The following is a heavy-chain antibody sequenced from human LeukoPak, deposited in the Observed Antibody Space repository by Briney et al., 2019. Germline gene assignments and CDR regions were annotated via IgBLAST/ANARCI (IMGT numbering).Heavy chain of an antibody. CDR2: INHSGST. D-gene: IGHD1-1*01. CDR1: GGSFSGYY. V-gene: IGHV4-34*01. Sequence: PSETLSLTCAVYGGSFSGYYWSWIRQPPGKGLERIGEINHSGSTNYNPSLKSRVTISVDTSKNQFSLKLSSVTAADTAVYYCARGNGNGYFDLWGRGTLVAVSS. J-gene: IGHJ2*01. CDR3: ARGNGNGYFDL.